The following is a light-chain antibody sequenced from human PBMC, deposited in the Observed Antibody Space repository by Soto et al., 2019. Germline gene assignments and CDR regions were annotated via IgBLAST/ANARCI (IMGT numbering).Light chain of an antibody. CDR1: QTLSSSY. V-gene: IGKV3-20*01. CDR2: GAS. J-gene: IGKJ2*01. CDR3: QQYETSPRT. Sequence: EIVLTQSPGTLSLSPGERATLSCRASQTLSSSYLAWFQQKPGQAPRVLIYGASNRATGIPDRFSGSGSGTDFSLTSSRLEPVDFAVYYCQQYETSPRTFGQGTKLEIK.